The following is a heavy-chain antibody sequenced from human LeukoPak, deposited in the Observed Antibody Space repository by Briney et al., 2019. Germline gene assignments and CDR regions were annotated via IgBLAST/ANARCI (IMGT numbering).Heavy chain of an antibody. V-gene: IGHV3-23*01. CDR2: ISGSGGST. Sequence: PGGSLRLSCAASGFTFSSYAMSWVRQAPGKGLEWVSAISGSGGSTYYADSVKGRFTISRDNSKNTLYLQMYSLRAEDTAVYYCAKDFTYAPGYDHQHLSYWGQGTLVTVSS. D-gene: IGHD5-12*01. CDR1: GFTFSSYA. J-gene: IGHJ4*02. CDR3: AKDFTYAPGYDHQHLSY.